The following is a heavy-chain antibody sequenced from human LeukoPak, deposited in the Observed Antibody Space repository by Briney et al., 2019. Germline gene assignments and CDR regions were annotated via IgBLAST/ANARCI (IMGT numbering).Heavy chain of an antibody. CDR1: GGSISSYY. V-gene: IGHV4-59*08. Sequence: SETLSLTCTVSGGSISSYYWSWIRQPPGKGLEWIGYVYYSGSTNYNPSLKSRVTISVDTSKNHFSLKLSSVTAADTAVYSCARSIIGTRSKFDYWGQGTLVSVSS. J-gene: IGHJ4*02. CDR3: ARSIIGTRSKFDY. D-gene: IGHD1/OR15-1a*01. CDR2: VYYSGST.